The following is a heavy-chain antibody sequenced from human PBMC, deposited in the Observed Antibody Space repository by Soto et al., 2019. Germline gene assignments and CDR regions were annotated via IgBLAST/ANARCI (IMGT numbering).Heavy chain of an antibody. Sequence: QVQLQESGPGLVKPSQTLSLTCTVSGGSTSRGGYYWTWIRQHPVRALEWIAYIYYSGNTFYNPSLKSRLTISLDTPKNQFSLNLTSVTATDTAVYYCARGAADYGDAFDIWGQGTMVTVSS. D-gene: IGHD4-17*01. CDR2: IYYSGNT. CDR1: GGSTSRGGYY. CDR3: ARGAADYGDAFDI. V-gene: IGHV4-31*03. J-gene: IGHJ3*02.